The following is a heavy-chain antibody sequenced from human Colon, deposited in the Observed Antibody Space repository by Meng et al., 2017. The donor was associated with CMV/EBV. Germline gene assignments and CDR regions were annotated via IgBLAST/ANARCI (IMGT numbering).Heavy chain of an antibody. CDR2: INHSGST. J-gene: IGHJ5*02. CDR1: GGSFSGYY. Sequence: GSLRLSCAVYGGSFSGYYWSWIRQPPGKGLEWIGEINHSGSTNYNPSLKSRVTISVDTSKNQFSLKLSSVTAADTAVYYCARHSAVEWFDPWGQGTLVTVSS. CDR3: ARHSAVEWFDP. V-gene: IGHV4-34*01. D-gene: IGHD6-19*01.